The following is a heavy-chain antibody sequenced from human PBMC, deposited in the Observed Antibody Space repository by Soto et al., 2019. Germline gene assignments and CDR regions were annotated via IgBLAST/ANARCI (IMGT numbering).Heavy chain of an antibody. V-gene: IGHV5-10-1*01. J-gene: IGHJ6*02. Sequence: PGQSLKISCKGSGYSFTIYWISWVRQMPGKGLEWMGRIDPSDSYTNYSPSFQGHVTISADKSISTAYLQWSSLKASDTAMYYCAAXLYCSGGSCYYYYGMGVWGQGTTVTVSS. CDR3: AAXLYCSGGSCYYYYGMGV. CDR2: IDPSDSYT. CDR1: GYSFTIYW. D-gene: IGHD2-15*01.